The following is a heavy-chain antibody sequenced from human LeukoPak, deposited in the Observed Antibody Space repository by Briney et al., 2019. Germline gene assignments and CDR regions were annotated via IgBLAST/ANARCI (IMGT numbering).Heavy chain of an antibody. CDR1: GYTFNSYY. V-gene: IGHV1-46*02. J-gene: IGHJ4*02. CDR2: INPSGGST. Sequence: EASVKVSCKASGYTFNSYYVHWVRQAPGQGLEWMGIINPSGGSTSYAQKFQGRVTMTRDTSTSTVYVELSSLRSEDTAVYYCARATLYDYYFDYWGQGTLVTVSS. CDR3: ARATLYDYYFDY. D-gene: IGHD5/OR15-5a*01.